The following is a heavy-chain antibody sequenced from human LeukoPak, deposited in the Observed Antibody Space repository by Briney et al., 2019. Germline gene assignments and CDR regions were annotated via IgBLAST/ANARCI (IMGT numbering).Heavy chain of an antibody. D-gene: IGHD1-26*01. J-gene: IGHJ4*02. Sequence: GGSLRLSCTASGFTVSSNYMSWVRQAPGKGLEWVSVIYSGGSTYYADSVTGRFTISRDNSKNTLYLQMNSLRAEDTAVYYCARDGSYLSGFLDYWGQGTLVTVTS. V-gene: IGHV3-53*01. CDR3: ARDGSYLSGFLDY. CDR2: IYSGGST. CDR1: GFTVSSNY.